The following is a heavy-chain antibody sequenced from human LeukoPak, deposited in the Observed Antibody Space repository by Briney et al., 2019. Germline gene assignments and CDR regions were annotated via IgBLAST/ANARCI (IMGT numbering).Heavy chain of an antibody. CDR3: AKDLYLVSYDYVWGD. J-gene: IGHJ4*02. CDR2: ISSSSSYI. Sequence: GGSLRLSCAASGFTFSTYSMNWVRQAPGKGLEWVSSISSSSSYIHYADSVKGRFSISRDNSKNTLYLQMNSLRDDDTAVYYCAKDLYLVSYDYVWGDWGQGTLVTVSS. D-gene: IGHD3-16*01. V-gene: IGHV3-21*04. CDR1: GFTFSTYS.